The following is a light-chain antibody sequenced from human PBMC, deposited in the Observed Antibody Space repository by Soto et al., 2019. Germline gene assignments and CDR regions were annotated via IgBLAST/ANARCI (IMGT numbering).Light chain of an antibody. V-gene: IGLV2-11*01. Sequence: QSAPTQPHSVSGSPGQSVTISCTGTNSDVGRYNSVSWYQQLPGKAPKIIISAVRQRPSGVPDRFSGSKSGNTASLTISGLQADDEADYFCFSYTANDNWVFGGGTKVTVL. J-gene: IGLJ3*02. CDR2: AVR. CDR3: FSYTANDNWV. CDR1: NSDVGRYNS.